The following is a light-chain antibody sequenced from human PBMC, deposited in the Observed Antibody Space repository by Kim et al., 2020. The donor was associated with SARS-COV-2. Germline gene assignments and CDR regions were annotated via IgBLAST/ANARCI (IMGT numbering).Light chain of an antibody. CDR3: QQRNSWPPAVT. V-gene: IGKV3-11*01. J-gene: IGKJ4*01. CDR2: DAS. Sequence: PGHRATHSSRAVRHISTYSACYHQRPGQERRLLVYDASNRATGVPGRFSGSGSVTDFTLTISSLEPEDLSIYYCQQRNSWPPAVTFGGGTKVDIK. CDR1: RHISTY.